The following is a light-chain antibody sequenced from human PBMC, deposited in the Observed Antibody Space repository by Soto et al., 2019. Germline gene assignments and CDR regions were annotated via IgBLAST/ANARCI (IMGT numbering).Light chain of an antibody. V-gene: IGLV2-14*01. CDR2: DVS. Sequence: QSVLPQPASVSGSPGQSITISCTGTNSDVGGYNYVSWYQQHPGKAPKLMIYDVSSRPSGVSNRFSGSKSGNTASLTISGLQAEDEADYYCSSFTSSSTYVFGTGTKVTVL. CDR1: NSDVGGYNY. J-gene: IGLJ1*01. CDR3: SSFTSSSTYV.